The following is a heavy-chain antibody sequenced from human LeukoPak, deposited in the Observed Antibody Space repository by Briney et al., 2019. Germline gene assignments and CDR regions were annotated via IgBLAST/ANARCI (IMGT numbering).Heavy chain of an antibody. Sequence: SETLSLTCTVSGGSISSSSYYWGWIRQPPGKGLEWIGSIYYSGSTYYNPSLKSRVTISVDTSKNQFSLKLSSVTAADTAVYYCARGGGAFCGDDCHRNFDYWGQGTLVTVSS. D-gene: IGHD2-21*02. J-gene: IGHJ4*02. CDR3: ARGGGAFCGDDCHRNFDY. V-gene: IGHV4-39*07. CDR2: IYYSGST. CDR1: GGSISSSSYY.